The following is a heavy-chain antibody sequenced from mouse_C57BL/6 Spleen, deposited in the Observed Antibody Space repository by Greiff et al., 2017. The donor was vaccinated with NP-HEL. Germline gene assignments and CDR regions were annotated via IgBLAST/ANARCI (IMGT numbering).Heavy chain of an antibody. D-gene: IGHD2-1*01. V-gene: IGHV1-42*01. CDR3: AYYGNYETWFAY. Sequence: LQQSGPELVKPGASVKISCKASGYSFTGYYMNWVKQSPEKSLEWIGEINPSTGGTTYNQKFKAKATLTVDKSSSTTYMQLKSLTSEDSAVYYCAYYGNYETWFAYWGQGTLVTVSA. J-gene: IGHJ3*01. CDR2: INPSTGGT. CDR1: GYSFTGYY.